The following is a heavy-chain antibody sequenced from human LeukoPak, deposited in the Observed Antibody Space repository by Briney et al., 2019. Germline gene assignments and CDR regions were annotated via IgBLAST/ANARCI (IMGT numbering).Heavy chain of an antibody. J-gene: IGHJ4*02. CDR1: GFTFSSYN. D-gene: IGHD6-19*01. V-gene: IGHV3-74*01. Sequence: GGSLRLSCEASGFTFSSYNMNWVRQAPGKGLVWVSRINNDGSTTAYADSVKGRFTISRDNTKNTLYLQMNSLRAEDTAVYYCARTYSSFDYWGQGTLVTVSS. CDR2: INNDGSTT. CDR3: ARTYSSFDY.